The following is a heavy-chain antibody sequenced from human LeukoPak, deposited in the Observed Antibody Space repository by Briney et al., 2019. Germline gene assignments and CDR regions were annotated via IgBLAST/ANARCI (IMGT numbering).Heavy chain of an antibody. J-gene: IGHJ6*02. CDR2: ISAYNGNT. Sequence: ASVKVSCKASGYTFTSYGISWVRQAPGQGVEWMGWISAYNGNTNYAQKLQGRVTMTTDTSTSTAYMELRSLRSDDTAVYYCARVLGVTGSGPNIYYYYGMDVWGQGTTVTVSS. CDR3: ARVLGVTGSGPNIYYYYGMDV. D-gene: IGHD6-25*01. V-gene: IGHV1-18*01. CDR1: GYTFTSYG.